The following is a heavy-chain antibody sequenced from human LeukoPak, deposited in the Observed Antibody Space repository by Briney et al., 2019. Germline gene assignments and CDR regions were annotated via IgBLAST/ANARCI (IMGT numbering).Heavy chain of an antibody. CDR1: GGSFSDHY. Sequence: SETLSLTCAVYGGSFSDHYWSWIRQPPGMGLEWIGEINQSGETKFNPSLKSRVAMSVDTSKNQFSLELRSMTAADTAVYYCARGQWLDNSWGQGTLVTVSS. V-gene: IGHV4-34*01. CDR3: ARGQWLDNS. J-gene: IGHJ4*02. D-gene: IGHD6-19*01. CDR2: INQSGET.